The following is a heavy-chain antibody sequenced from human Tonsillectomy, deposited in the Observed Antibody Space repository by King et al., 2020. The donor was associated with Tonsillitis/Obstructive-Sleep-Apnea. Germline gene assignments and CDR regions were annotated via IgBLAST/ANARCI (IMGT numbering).Heavy chain of an antibody. CDR3: AKPQYCSSSSCYGTGFDY. J-gene: IGHJ4*02. CDR1: GFTFSSYA. CDR2: ISGSGGST. V-gene: IGHV3-23*04. Sequence: VQLVESGGGLVQPGGSLRLSCAASGFTFSSYAMSWVRQATGKGLEWVSTISGSGGSTYYADSVKGRFTISRDNSKTTLYLQMNSLRAEDTAVYYCAKPQYCSSSSCYGTGFDYWGQGTLVTVSS. D-gene: IGHD2-2*01.